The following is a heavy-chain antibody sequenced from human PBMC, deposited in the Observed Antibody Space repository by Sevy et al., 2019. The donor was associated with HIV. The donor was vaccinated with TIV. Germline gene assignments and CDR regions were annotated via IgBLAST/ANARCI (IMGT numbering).Heavy chain of an antibody. Sequence: GGSLRLSCAASGLTLTTTGMSWVCQAPGKGLEWVEGVTSDGTTYYADSVRDRFTVSRDNSKNTLYLQLNSLRADDTAVFYCAGGDTTMITDLDYWGQGTLVTVSS. J-gene: IGHJ4*02. CDR3: AGGDTTMITDLDY. CDR1: GLTLTTTG. CDR2: VTSDGTT. D-gene: IGHD3-16*01. V-gene: IGHV3-23*01.